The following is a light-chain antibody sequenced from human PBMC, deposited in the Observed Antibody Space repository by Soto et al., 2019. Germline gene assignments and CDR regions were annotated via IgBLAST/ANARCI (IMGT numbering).Light chain of an antibody. CDR2: DAS. CDR3: QQRGFWLT. CDR1: QNINNY. V-gene: IGKV3-11*01. Sequence: EIVLTQSPATLSLSPGERATLSCRASQNINNYLAWYQQRPGQAPRLLIYDASIRATGIPARFSGSGSVTDFTLTISSLEPEDFALYYCQQRGFWLTFGGGTKVDIK. J-gene: IGKJ4*01.